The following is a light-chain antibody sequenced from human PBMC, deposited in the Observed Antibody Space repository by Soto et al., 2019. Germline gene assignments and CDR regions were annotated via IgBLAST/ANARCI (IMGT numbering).Light chain of an antibody. CDR1: SSDVGGYNY. CDR3: NSYAGSFNWV. Sequence: QSALTQPPSASGSPGQSVTISCTGTSSDVGGYNYVSWYQQHPGKAPKLIISEVSKRPSGVPDRFSGPKSGNTASLTVSGLQAEDEADYYCNSYAGSFNWVFGGGTKLTVL. J-gene: IGLJ2*01. CDR2: EVS. V-gene: IGLV2-8*01.